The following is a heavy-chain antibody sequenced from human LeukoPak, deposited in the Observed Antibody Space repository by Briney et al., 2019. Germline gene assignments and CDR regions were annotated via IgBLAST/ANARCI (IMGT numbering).Heavy chain of an antibody. CDR3: ARGTAMADFDF. D-gene: IGHD2-2*01. J-gene: IGHJ4*02. CDR2: IFHSGIT. Sequence: PSQTLSLTCAVSGGSISSGSYSWSWIRQPPGKGLEWVGHIFHSGITYYNPSLKSRGTISVDRSKNHFSLRLSSVTAADTAVHYCARGTAMADFDFWGQGTLVTVSS. CDR1: GGSISSGSYS. V-gene: IGHV4-30-2*01.